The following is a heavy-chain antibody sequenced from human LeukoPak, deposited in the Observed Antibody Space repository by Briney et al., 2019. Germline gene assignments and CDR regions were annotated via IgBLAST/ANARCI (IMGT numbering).Heavy chain of an antibody. CDR2: ISYDGRNK. Sequence: GGSLRFSCAASGFTFSSYGMHWVRQAPGKGLEWVAVISYDGRNKYYVDSVKGRFTISRDNSKNTLYLQMNSLRAKGTAVYYWAKVGDKFLEWFTPLDYWGQGTLVTVSS. CDR1: GFTFSSYG. D-gene: IGHD3-3*01. V-gene: IGHV3-30*18. J-gene: IGHJ4*02. CDR3: AKVGDKFLEWFTPLDY.